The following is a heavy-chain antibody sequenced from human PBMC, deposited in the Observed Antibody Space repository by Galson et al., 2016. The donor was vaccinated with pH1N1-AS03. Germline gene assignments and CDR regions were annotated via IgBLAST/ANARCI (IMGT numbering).Heavy chain of an antibody. J-gene: IGHJ4*02. V-gene: IGHV3-74*01. CDR1: GFTFSSYW. D-gene: IGHD3-10*02. Sequence: SLRLSCAASGFTFSSYWMHWVRQPPGTGLEWVSRVNSDGSSTAYADSVRGRFTISRDFASNTLYLQMNSLRAEDTAVYFYVASNPSSDYWGQGTLVTVSS. CDR3: VASNPSSDY. CDR2: VNSDGSST.